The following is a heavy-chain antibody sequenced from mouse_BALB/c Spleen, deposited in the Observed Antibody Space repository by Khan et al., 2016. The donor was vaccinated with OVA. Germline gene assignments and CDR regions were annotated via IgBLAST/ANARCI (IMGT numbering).Heavy chain of an antibody. CDR1: GYTFTDYY. CDR2: IYPGSDNT. Sequence: QVQLKQSGAELARPGASVTLSCKASGYTFTDYYINWMRQRTGQGLEWIGEIYPGSDNTYYNEKFKGKATLTADKSSSTAYMQLSSLTSEDSVVYFCAREWAAWFPYWGQGTLVTVSA. J-gene: IGHJ3*01. V-gene: IGHV1-77*01. CDR3: AREWAAWFPY.